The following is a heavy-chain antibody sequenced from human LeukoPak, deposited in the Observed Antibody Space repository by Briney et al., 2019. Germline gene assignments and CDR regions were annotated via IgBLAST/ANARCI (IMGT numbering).Heavy chain of an antibody. V-gene: IGHV3-7*03. CDR1: GFMFSSNW. D-gene: IGHD1/OR15-1a*01. Sequence: GGSLRLSCAASGFMFSSNWMSWVRLAPGKGPEWVANIKEDGTETYYVDSVKGRFTISRDNAKNSLYLQMNSLRAEDTAMYYCAKGTKPVMTIPDYWGQGILVTVSS. J-gene: IGHJ4*02. CDR3: AKGTKPVMTIPDY. CDR2: IKEDGTET.